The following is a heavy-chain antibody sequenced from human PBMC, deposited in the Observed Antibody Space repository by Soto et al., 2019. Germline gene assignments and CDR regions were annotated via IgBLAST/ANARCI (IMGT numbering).Heavy chain of an antibody. CDR1: GFTFSAYA. CDR3: GKYAIAKNGFWEDFVT. Sequence: PGGSLRLSCAASGFTFSAYAMSWVRQAPGRGLQWVSGLVGDGSDIQYIDSVRGRFTVSRDNSRSTLYLQMDSLRDEDTAVYYCGKYAIAKNGFWEDFVTWGHATEVTVS. J-gene: IGHJ3*02. V-gene: IGHV3-23*01. D-gene: IGHD3-10*01. CDR2: LVGDGSDI.